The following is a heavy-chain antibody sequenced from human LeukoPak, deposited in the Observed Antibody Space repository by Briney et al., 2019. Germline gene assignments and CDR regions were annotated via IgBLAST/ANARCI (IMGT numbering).Heavy chain of an antibody. J-gene: IGHJ5*02. CDR1: GGSISSGSYY. Sequence: SETLSLTCTVSGGSISSGSYYWSWIRQLAGKGLEWIGRIYTSGGTNYNPSLKSRVTISVDTSKNQFSLKLSSVTAADTAVYYCARARAPVQKYNWFDPWGQGTLVTVSS. CDR2: IYTSGGT. CDR3: ARARAPVQKYNWFDP. D-gene: IGHD1-26*01. V-gene: IGHV4-61*02.